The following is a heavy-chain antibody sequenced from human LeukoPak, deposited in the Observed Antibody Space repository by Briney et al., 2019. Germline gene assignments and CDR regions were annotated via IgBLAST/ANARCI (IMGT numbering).Heavy chain of an antibody. CDR3: ARVPVRRGFYLFDY. Sequence: ASVKVSCKTSGFTFTDYYIHWVRQAPGQRPEWMGWMSPNTGTTNYAQTFQGRVTMTSDTSISTAYLDLSRLRSDDTAVYYCARVPVRRGFYLFDYWSQGTLVTVS. J-gene: IGHJ4*02. V-gene: IGHV1-2*02. D-gene: IGHD3-22*01. CDR2: MSPNTGTT. CDR1: GFTFTDYY.